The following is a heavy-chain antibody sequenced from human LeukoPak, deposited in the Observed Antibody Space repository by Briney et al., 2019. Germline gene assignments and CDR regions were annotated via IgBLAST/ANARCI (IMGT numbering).Heavy chain of an antibody. CDR3: AAILGGYGYFDY. CDR1: DYTLTELS. V-gene: IGHV1-24*01. D-gene: IGHD5-12*01. CDR2: FIPEDGEA. Sequence: GASVKVSCKVSDYTLTELSMHWVRQIPGKGLEWMGGFIPEDGEARFAQKFQGRVIMTEDRSTETAHMELNGLTSEDTAVYYCAAILGGYGYFDYWGQGTQVTVTS. J-gene: IGHJ4*02.